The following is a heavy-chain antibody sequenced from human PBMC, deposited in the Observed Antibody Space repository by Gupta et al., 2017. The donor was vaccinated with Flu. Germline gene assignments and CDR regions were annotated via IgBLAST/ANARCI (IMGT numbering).Heavy chain of an antibody. CDR3: ARDAYSSSWYGPFDY. Sequence: QVQLVESGGGVVQPGRSLRLSCAASGFTFSSYGMHWVRTAPGKGLEWVAVIWYDGSNKYYADSVKGRFTISRDNSKNTLYLQMNSLRAEDTAVYYCARDAYSSSWYGPFDYWDQGTLVTVSS. CDR2: IWYDGSNK. D-gene: IGHD6-13*01. CDR1: GFTFSSYG. V-gene: IGHV3-33*01. J-gene: IGHJ4*02.